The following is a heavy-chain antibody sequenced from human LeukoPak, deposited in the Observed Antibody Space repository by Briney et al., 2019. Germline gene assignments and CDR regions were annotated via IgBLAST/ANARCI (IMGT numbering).Heavy chain of an antibody. V-gene: IGHV4-39*07. Sequence: ASETLSLTCTVSGGSISSSSYYWGWIRQPPGKGLEWIGSIYYSGSTYYNPSLKSRVTISVDTSKNQFSLKLSSVTAADTAVYYGAREVMGQFDYWGQGTLVTVSS. CDR2: IYYSGST. J-gene: IGHJ4*02. D-gene: IGHD2-21*01. CDR1: GGSISSSSYY. CDR3: AREVMGQFDY.